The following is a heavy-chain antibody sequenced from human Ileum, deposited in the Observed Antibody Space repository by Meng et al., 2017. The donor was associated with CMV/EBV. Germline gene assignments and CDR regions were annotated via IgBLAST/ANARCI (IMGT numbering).Heavy chain of an antibody. CDR2: IRSKAYGGTT. CDR1: GFTFGDYA. Sequence: GESLKISCPAPGFTFGDYAMSWVRQAPGKGLEWVGFIRSKAYGGTTEYAASVKGRFTISRDDFKSIAYLQLNSLKTEDTAVYYCTRSALEWLLPGLDYWGRGTLVTVSS. J-gene: IGHJ4*02. V-gene: IGHV3-49*04. CDR3: TRSALEWLLPGLDY. D-gene: IGHD3-3*01.